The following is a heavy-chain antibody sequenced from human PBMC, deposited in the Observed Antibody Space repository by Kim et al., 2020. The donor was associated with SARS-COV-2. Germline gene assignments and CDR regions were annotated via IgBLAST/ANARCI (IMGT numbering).Heavy chain of an antibody. V-gene: IGHV6-1*01. Sequence: SQTLSLTCAVSGDSVSRYIWTWIRQSPSRVLEWLGRTYYTSKLYNDYAPSLKSRITIKPDTSKNQVSLQLNSVTPEDTAVYFCARGKFFEYWGQGTLVTVSS. CDR2: TYYTSKLYN. J-gene: IGHJ4*02. CDR3: ARGKFFEY. CDR1: GDSVSRYI.